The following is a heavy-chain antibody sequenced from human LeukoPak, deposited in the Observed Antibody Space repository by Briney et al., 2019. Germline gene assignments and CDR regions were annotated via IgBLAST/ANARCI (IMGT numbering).Heavy chain of an antibody. CDR3: ARDSGSYLLPFDY. V-gene: IGHV4-59*12. CDR2: IYYSGST. D-gene: IGHD1-26*01. Sequence: SETLSLTCTVSGGSISSYYWSWIRQPPGKGLEWIGYIYYSGSTNYNPSLQSRVTMSVDTSKNQFSLSLTSVTAADTAVYYCARDSGSYLLPFDYWGQGILVTVS. CDR1: GGSISSYY. J-gene: IGHJ4*02.